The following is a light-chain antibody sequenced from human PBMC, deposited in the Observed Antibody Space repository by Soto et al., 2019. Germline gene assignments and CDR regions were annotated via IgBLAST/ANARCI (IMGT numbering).Light chain of an antibody. CDR1: QGISNW. Sequence: DIQMTQSPSSVSASVGDRVPITCRASQGISNWLAWYQQKPGKAPHLLIYAAFNLQSGVPSRFSGSGSGTDFSLTICGLHPEDLATYYCQQAKSFPWTFGHGTTVEIK. CDR3: QQAKSFPWT. CDR2: AAF. V-gene: IGKV1-12*01. J-gene: IGKJ1*01.